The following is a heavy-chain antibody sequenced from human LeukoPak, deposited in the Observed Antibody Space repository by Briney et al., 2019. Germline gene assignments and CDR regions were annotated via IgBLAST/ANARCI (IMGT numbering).Heavy chain of an antibody. Sequence: GGSLRLSCAASGFTFSSYAMSWVRQAPGKGLEWVSAISGSGGSTYYADSVKGRFTISRDNSKNTLYLQMNSLRAEDTAVYYCAKSRLVTIFGVVIAIDYWGQGTLVTVSS. CDR3: AKSRLVTIFGVVIAIDY. J-gene: IGHJ4*02. D-gene: IGHD3-3*01. V-gene: IGHV3-23*01. CDR1: GFTFSSYA. CDR2: ISGSGGST.